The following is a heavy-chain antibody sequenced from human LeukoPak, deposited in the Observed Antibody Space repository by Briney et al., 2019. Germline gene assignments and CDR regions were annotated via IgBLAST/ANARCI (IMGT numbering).Heavy chain of an antibody. D-gene: IGHD5-18*01. Sequence: GESLKISCKGSGYSFTSYWIGWVRQMPGKGLEWMGHIYPTDSDVKYSPSFQGQVTISADKSLNTAYLQWSSLKASDTAMYYCARVAQSGYSLYYWGQGTLVTVSS. J-gene: IGHJ4*02. CDR2: IYPTDSDV. V-gene: IGHV5-51*01. CDR3: ARVAQSGYSLYY. CDR1: GYSFTSYW.